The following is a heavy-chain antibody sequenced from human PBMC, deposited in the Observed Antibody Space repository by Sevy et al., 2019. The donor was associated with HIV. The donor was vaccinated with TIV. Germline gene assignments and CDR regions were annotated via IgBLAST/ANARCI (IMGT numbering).Heavy chain of an antibody. Sequence: GGSLRLSCAASGFTFSSYSMNWVRQAPGKGLEWVSSISSSSSYIYYADSVKGRFTISRDNAKNSLYLQMNSLRAEDTAVYYCARGRGDSSGYYSNDAFDIWGQGTMVTVSS. CDR3: ARGRGDSSGYYSNDAFDI. J-gene: IGHJ3*02. CDR2: ISSSSSYI. CDR1: GFTFSSYS. V-gene: IGHV3-21*01. D-gene: IGHD3-22*01.